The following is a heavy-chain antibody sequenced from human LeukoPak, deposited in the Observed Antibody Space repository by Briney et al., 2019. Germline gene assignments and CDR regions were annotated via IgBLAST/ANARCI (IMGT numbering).Heavy chain of an antibody. V-gene: IGHV5-51*07. CDR1: GYTFTTSW. D-gene: IGHD5-12*01. CDR3: ASRLRERFDS. Sequence: GEPLKISCQGFGYTFTTSWIGWVQQLPGKGLEWMAIIYAGNSDTRYSPSFRGQVTISADKSISTAYLQWSSLKASDTAMYYCASRLRERFDSWGQGTLVTVSS. CDR2: IYAGNSDT. J-gene: IGHJ4*02.